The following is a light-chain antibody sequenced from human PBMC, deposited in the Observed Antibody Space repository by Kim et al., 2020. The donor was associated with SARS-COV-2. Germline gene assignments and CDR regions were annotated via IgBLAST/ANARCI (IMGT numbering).Light chain of an antibody. V-gene: IGKV2-30*01. CDR3: MQATHWPYT. CDR2: RVS. Sequence: DVILTQSPLSLPVALGQPASISCRSSQSLVYTNGDTFLNWFHQRPGQSPRRLIYRVSDRDSGVPDRFNGSGSGTDFTLRISRVEAEDVGIYYCMQATHWPYTFGQGTKLEI. J-gene: IGKJ2*01. CDR1: QSLVYTNGDTF.